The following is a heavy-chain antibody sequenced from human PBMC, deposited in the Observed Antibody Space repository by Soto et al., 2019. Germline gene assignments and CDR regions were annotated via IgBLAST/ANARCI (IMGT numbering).Heavy chain of an antibody. CDR3: ARAIHGSGSYYND. CDR1: GGSISSGGYY. D-gene: IGHD3-10*01. Sequence: QVQLQESGPGLVQPSQTLSLTCTVSGGSISSGGYYWSWIRQHPGKGLEWIGYIYYSGSTYYHPTLKSRVTIPVDTSKNQCSLKLSSVTAADTAVDYCARAIHGSGSYYNDWGQGTRVTVSS. V-gene: IGHV4-31*03. CDR2: IYYSGST. J-gene: IGHJ4*02.